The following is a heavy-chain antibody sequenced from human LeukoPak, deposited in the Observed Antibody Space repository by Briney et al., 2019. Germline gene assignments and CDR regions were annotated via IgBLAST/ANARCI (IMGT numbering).Heavy chain of an antibody. CDR3: ARDGAYRSSLIFYYYMDV. CDR1: GGTFSSYA. J-gene: IGHJ6*03. D-gene: IGHD6-6*01. Sequence: ASVKVSCKSSGGTFSSYAISWVRHPPGQGLEWMGGIIPIFGTANYAHKFQGRVTTTTDESPITAHMELSSLRTEEKPVDYFARDGAYRSSLIFYYYMDVWGQRDHGHRLL. V-gene: IGHV1-69*05. CDR2: IIPIFGTA.